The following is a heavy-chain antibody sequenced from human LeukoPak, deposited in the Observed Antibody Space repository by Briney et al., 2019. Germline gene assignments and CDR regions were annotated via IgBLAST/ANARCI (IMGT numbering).Heavy chain of an antibody. CDR1: LCTFSSYA. CDR2: IIPIFGTA. D-gene: IGHD2-2*01. Sequence: AVQVSCKASLCTFSSYAIRWVRQPLGQGREWMGGIIPIFGTANYAQKFQGRVTITADESTRTAYMELSSLRSEDTAVYYCARPDCSSTSCSLDYWGQGTLVTVSA. J-gene: IGHJ4*02. CDR3: ARPDCSSTSCSLDY. V-gene: IGHV1-69*13.